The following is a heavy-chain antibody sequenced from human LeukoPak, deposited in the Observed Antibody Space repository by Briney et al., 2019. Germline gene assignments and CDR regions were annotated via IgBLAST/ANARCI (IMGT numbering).Heavy chain of an antibody. D-gene: IGHD3-10*01. CDR3: ARGPIGGRSYFDY. V-gene: IGHV4-39*07. J-gene: IGHJ4*02. Sequence: SETLSLTCTVSGGSISSSSYYWGWIRQPPGKGLEWIGSIYYSGSTYYNPSLKSRVTISVDTSKNQFSLKLSSVTAADTAVYYCARGPIGGRSYFDYWGQGTLVTVSS. CDR2: IYYSGST. CDR1: GGSISSSSYY.